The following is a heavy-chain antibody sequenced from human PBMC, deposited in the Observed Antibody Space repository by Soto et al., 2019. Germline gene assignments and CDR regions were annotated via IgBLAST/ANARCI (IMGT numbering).Heavy chain of an antibody. CDR1: GFIVSSKY. Sequence: GWSLRLACAFSGFIVSSKYMTWVRQAPGKGLEWVSVIYTGGSTHYADSARGRFTISRDSSKNTLYLQMNSLRAEDAAVYYCTTYTGYGMDVWGQGTTVTVSS. V-gene: IGHV3-53*01. J-gene: IGHJ6*02. D-gene: IGHD3-16*01. CDR2: IYTGGST. CDR3: TTYTGYGMDV.